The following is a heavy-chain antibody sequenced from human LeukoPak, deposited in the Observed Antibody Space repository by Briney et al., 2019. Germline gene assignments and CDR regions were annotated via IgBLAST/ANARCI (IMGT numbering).Heavy chain of an antibody. J-gene: IGHJ4*02. V-gene: IGHV3-7*01. D-gene: IGHD2-2*01. Sequence: GGSLRLSCEASGFSFDTHWMNWVRQFPGGGLEWVANIKPGGSAEYYLDSVKGRFSISRDNVKNLVYLQLNSLRTGDTAVYYCSGRSGFSSIYWGQGTLVTVSS. CDR1: GFSFDTHW. CDR2: IKPGGSAE. CDR3: SGRSGFSSIY.